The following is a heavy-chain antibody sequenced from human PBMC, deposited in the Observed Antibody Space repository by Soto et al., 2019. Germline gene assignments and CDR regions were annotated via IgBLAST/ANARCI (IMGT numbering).Heavy chain of an antibody. V-gene: IGHV1-3*01. D-gene: IGHD3-3*01. Sequence: ASVKVSCKASGYTFTSYAMHWVRQAPGQRLEWMGWINAGNGNTKYSQKFQGRVTITRDTSASTAYMELSSLRSEDTAVYYCARDSWYYDFPIDPWGQGTLVTVSS. CDR1: GYTFTSYA. CDR3: ARDSWYYDFPIDP. CDR2: INAGNGNT. J-gene: IGHJ5*02.